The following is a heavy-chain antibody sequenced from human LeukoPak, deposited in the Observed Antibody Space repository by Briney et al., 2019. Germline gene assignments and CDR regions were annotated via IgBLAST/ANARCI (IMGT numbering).Heavy chain of an antibody. CDR1: GGSISSGDYY. V-gene: IGHV4-30-4*01. J-gene: IGHJ4*02. D-gene: IGHD6-13*01. Sequence: SETLSLTCTVSGGSISSGDYYWSWIRQPPGKGLEWIGYIYYSGSTYYNPSLKSRVTISVDTSKNQFSLKLSSVTAADTAVYYCARGRRIGEYSSSWHYWGQGTLVSVSS. CDR2: IYYSGST. CDR3: ARGRRIGEYSSSWHY.